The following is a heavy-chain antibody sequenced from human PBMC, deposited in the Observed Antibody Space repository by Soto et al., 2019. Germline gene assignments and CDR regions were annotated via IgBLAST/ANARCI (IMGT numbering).Heavy chain of an antibody. D-gene: IGHD2-2*01. CDR3: AREDTVVVPDAFDI. Sequence: PGGALRLSCAASGFTFRSYWIHWGRQAPGKGLVWVSRIKGDGSITNYADSVKGRFTISRDNAKNTLNLQMNSLRAEDTAVYYCAREDTVVVPDAFDIWGQGTMVTVSS. CDR1: GFTFRSYW. CDR2: IKGDGSIT. V-gene: IGHV3-74*01. J-gene: IGHJ3*02.